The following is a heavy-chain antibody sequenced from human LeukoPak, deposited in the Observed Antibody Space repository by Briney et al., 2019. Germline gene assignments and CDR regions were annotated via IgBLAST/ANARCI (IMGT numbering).Heavy chain of an antibody. CDR3: ARDSGGAQFFDY. Sequence: GGFLRLSCAASGFTFSSYEMNWVRQAPGKGLEWVSYISSSGSTIYYADSVKGRFTISRDNAKNSLYLQMNSLRAEDRAVYYCARDSGGAQFFDYWGQGTLVTVSS. CDR1: GFTFSSYE. V-gene: IGHV3-48*03. D-gene: IGHD3-16*01. J-gene: IGHJ4*02. CDR2: ISSSGSTI.